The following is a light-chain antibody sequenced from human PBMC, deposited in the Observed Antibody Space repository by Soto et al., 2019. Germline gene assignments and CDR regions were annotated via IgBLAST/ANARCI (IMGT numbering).Light chain of an antibody. CDR1: SSDVGAYND. J-gene: IGLJ3*02. CDR2: EVS. V-gene: IGLV2-14*01. CDR3: TSYTRLRGSV. Sequence: QSALTQPASVSGSPGQSITISCTGTSSDVGAYNDVSWYQHQPGTAPKLIIFEVSHRPSGVSDRFSGSKSGTTASLTISGHQAEDAAYYYRTSYTRLRGSVFGGGTKLTVL.